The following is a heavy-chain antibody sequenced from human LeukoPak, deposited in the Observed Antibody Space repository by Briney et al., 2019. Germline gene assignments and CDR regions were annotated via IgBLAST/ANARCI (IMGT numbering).Heavy chain of an antibody. Sequence: SETLSLTCTVSGGSISSYCWSWIRQPPGKGLEWIGCIYYSGSTNDNPSLKSRVTISVDTSKNQFSLKLNSVAAADTAVYYCARGGGYALPIDYWGQGTLVTVSS. CDR3: ARGGGYALPIDY. J-gene: IGHJ4*02. V-gene: IGHV4-59*01. CDR2: IYYSGST. D-gene: IGHD5-12*01. CDR1: GGSISSYC.